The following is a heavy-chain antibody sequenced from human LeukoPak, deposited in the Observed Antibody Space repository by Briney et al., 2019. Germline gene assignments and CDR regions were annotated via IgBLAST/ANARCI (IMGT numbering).Heavy chain of an antibody. CDR1: GLTFSSYW. CDR2: IKQDGSEK. Sequence: PGGSLRLSCAASGLTFSSYWMSWVRQAPGKGLEWVANIKQDGSEKYYVDSVKGRFTISRDNAKNSLYLQMNSLRAEDTAVYYCAREGDSSSWFYYYYYMDVWGKGTTVTISS. V-gene: IGHV3-7*01. J-gene: IGHJ6*03. CDR3: AREGDSSSWFYYYYYMDV. D-gene: IGHD6-13*01.